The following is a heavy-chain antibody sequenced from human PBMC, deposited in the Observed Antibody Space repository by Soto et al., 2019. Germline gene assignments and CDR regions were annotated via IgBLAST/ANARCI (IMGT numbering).Heavy chain of an antibody. CDR2: IDPSDSYT. J-gene: IGHJ6*02. V-gene: IGHV5-10-1*01. CDR1: GYSFTSYW. Sequence: GESLKISCKGSGYSFTSYWISWVRQMPGKGLEWMGRIDPSDSYTNYSPSFQGHVTISADKSISTAYLQWSSLKASDTAMYYCARTPMVRGVIINYYGMDVWGQGTTVTVSS. D-gene: IGHD3-10*01. CDR3: ARTPMVRGVIINYYGMDV.